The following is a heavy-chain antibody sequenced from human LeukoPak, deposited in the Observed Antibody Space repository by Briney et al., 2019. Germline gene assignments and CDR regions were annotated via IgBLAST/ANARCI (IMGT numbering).Heavy chain of an antibody. Sequence: ASLKVSCKASGYTFTSYDVNWVRQATGQGLEWMGWVNANSGNTDYAQNFQGRVTMTSDTSINTAYMELSSLRSEDTAVYYCARGAWTSYFDDWGQGTLVTVSS. D-gene: IGHD1-1*01. CDR2: VNANSGNT. J-gene: IGHJ4*02. CDR1: GYTFTSYD. V-gene: IGHV1-8*01. CDR3: ARGAWTSYFDD.